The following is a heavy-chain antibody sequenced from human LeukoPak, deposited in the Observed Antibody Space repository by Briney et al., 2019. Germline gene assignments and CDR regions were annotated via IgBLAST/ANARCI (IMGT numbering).Heavy chain of an antibody. V-gene: IGHV4-4*07. CDR2: IYTRGST. J-gene: IGHJ3*02. Sequence: PSETLSLTFTVSGGSVNNYYWNWIRQPAGKGLEWIGRIYTRGSTNYNPSLKSRVTMSVDTSTSQFSLKLSSVTAADTAVYYCARGRYCSADICSGGDAFDIWGQGTMVSVSS. D-gene: IGHD2-15*01. CDR3: ARGRYCSADICSGGDAFDI. CDR1: GGSVNNYY.